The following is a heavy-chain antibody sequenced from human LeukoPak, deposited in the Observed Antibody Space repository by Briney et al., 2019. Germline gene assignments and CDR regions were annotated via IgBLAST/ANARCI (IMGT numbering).Heavy chain of an antibody. CDR1: GFTFTDHW. Sequence: PGGSLRLSCAASGFTFTDHWMSWVRQAPGKGLEWVANINEDGSEKYYVDSVKGRFTISRDNAKKSLYPQMNSLRAEDTAVYYCARGGTGVSRDYWGQGTLVTVAS. D-gene: IGHD3/OR15-3a*01. CDR2: INEDGSEK. J-gene: IGHJ4*02. CDR3: ARGGTGVSRDY. V-gene: IGHV3-7*01.